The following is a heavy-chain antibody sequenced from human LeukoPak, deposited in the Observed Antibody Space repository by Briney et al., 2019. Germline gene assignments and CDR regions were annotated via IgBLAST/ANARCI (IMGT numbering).Heavy chain of an antibody. V-gene: IGHV3-74*01. CDR2: IKSDGSST. CDR3: ARALGNSTGDY. D-gene: IGHD7-27*01. J-gene: IGHJ4*02. Sequence: GGSLRLSCAASGFTFSSYWMHWVRQAPGKGLVWVSRIKSDGSSTGYPDSVKGRFTISRDNAKNSLILQMNYLRGEDTAVYYCARALGNSTGDYWGQGTLVTVSS. CDR1: GFTFSSYW.